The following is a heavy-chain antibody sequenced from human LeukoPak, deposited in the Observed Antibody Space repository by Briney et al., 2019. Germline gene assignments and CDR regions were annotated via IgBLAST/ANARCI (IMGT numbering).Heavy chain of an antibody. V-gene: IGHV3-66*02. J-gene: IGHJ6*03. CDR1: GFTVSNSY. Sequence: GGSLRLSCAASGFTVSNSYMSWVRQAPGKGLEWVSIIYSGGSTYYADSVKCRFTISRDNSKNTLYLQMNSLRVEDTAVYYCARERRYGGNPEYMDVWGKGTTVTVSS. CDR3: ARERRYGGNPEYMDV. D-gene: IGHD4-23*01. CDR2: IYSGGST.